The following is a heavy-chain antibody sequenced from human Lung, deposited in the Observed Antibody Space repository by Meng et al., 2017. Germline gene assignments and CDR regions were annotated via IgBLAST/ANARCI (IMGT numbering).Heavy chain of an antibody. Sequence: QVQLEQSGVEVKKPGASVKVFCKASGYTFASSATYGITWVRQAPGQGLEWMGWINSYVGNTNYAQNLQGRVTMTTETSTSTAYMELRSLRSDDTAVYYCARDSNGIASALRTWGQGTLVTVSS. CDR3: ARDSNGIASALRT. CDR1: GYTFASSATYG. CDR2: INSYVGNT. V-gene: IGHV1-18*01. D-gene: IGHD6-13*01. J-gene: IGHJ5*02.